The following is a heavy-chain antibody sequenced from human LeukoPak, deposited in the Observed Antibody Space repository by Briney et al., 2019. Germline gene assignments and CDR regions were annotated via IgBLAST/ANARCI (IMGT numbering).Heavy chain of an antibody. Sequence: GGSLRLSCAASGFTFRSYGMHWVRQAPGKGLEWVAFIRYDGSNKYYADSVKGRFTISRDNSKNTLYLQMNSLRAEDTAVYYCAKDTSSGWPNWFDPWGQGTLVTVSS. CDR1: GFTFRSYG. CDR3: AKDTSSGWPNWFDP. V-gene: IGHV3-30*02. CDR2: IRYDGSNK. D-gene: IGHD6-19*01. J-gene: IGHJ5*02.